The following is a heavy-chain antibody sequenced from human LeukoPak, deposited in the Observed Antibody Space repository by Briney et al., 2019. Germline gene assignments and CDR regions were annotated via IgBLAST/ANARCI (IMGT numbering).Heavy chain of an antibody. J-gene: IGHJ4*02. Sequence: GGSLRLSCAASGFTFSTFAMTWVRQAPGKGLEWVSLISGSGGITYYADSVNGGFTISRDNSKNTLYLQMHTLRAEDTAVYYCAARPGEVALPFDYWGQGTLVTVSS. CDR2: ISGSGGIT. V-gene: IGHV3-23*01. CDR3: AARPGEVALPFDY. CDR1: GFTFSTFA. D-gene: IGHD2-15*01.